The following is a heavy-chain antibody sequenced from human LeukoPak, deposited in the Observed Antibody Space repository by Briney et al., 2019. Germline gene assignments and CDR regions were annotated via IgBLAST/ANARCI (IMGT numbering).Heavy chain of an antibody. Sequence: GGSLRLSCAASGFTFSSYAMSWVRQAPGKGLEWVSAISGSGGSTYYADSVKGRFTISRDNSKNTLYLQMNSLRAEDTAVYYCAKSPYYDSSGYSYYFDYWGQGTLVTVSS. CDR2: ISGSGGST. D-gene: IGHD3-22*01. CDR1: GFTFSSYA. V-gene: IGHV3-23*01. J-gene: IGHJ4*02. CDR3: AKSPYYDSSGYSYYFDY.